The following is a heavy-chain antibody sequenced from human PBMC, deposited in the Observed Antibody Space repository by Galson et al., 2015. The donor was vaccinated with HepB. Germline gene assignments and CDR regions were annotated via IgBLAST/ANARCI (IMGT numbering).Heavy chain of an antibody. CDR2: IKQDGSEK. Sequence: SLRLSCAASGFTFSSYWMSWVRQAPGKGLEWVANIKQDGSEKYHVDSVKGRFTISRDNAKNSLYLQMNSLRAEDTAVYYCARDSSSWYREDYWGQGTLVTVSS. CDR1: GFTFSSYW. V-gene: IGHV3-7*01. D-gene: IGHD6-13*01. J-gene: IGHJ4*02. CDR3: ARDSSSWYREDY.